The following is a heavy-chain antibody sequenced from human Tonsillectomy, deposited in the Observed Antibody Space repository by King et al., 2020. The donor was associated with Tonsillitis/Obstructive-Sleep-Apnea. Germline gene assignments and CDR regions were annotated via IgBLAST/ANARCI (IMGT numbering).Heavy chain of an antibody. CDR1: GGSFSGYY. J-gene: IGHJ2*01. Sequence: VQLQQWGAGLLKPSETLSLPCGVYGGSFSGYYWSWIRQPPGKGLEWIGEINHSGSTNYNPSLKSRVTISVDTSKSQFSLKLSSVTAADTAVYYCARGEGYSYGYWYFYLWGRGTLVTVSS. CDR2: INHSGST. D-gene: IGHD5-18*01. CDR3: ARGEGYSYGYWYFYL. V-gene: IGHV4-34*01.